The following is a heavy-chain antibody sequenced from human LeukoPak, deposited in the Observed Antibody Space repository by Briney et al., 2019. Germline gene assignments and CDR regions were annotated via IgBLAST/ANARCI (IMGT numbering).Heavy chain of an antibody. Sequence: GGSLRLSCAASGFTFSSYGMHWVRQATGKGVEWVAVISYDGSNKYYPDSAKALFTISRVNSKNTLYLQIISLRAEDTAVYYCSKASQYYYDSSGQYGLDYWGQGTLVTVSS. CDR2: ISYDGSNK. CDR3: SKASQYYYDSSGQYGLDY. D-gene: IGHD3-22*01. CDR1: GFTFSSYG. V-gene: IGHV3-30*18. J-gene: IGHJ4*02.